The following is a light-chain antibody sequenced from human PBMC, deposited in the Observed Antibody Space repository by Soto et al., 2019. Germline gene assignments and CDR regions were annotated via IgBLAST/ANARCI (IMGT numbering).Light chain of an antibody. CDR2: AAS. V-gene: IGKV1-39*01. CDR3: QQSFHTPWT. Sequence: DIQMTQSPSSLSASVGDRVTITCRASQNINNYLNWYQQKPGKAPKLLIFAASNLQTGVPSRFSGSGSGTDFTLTIRSLQPEDFATYYCQQSFHTPWTFGQGTKVEIK. J-gene: IGKJ1*01. CDR1: QNINNY.